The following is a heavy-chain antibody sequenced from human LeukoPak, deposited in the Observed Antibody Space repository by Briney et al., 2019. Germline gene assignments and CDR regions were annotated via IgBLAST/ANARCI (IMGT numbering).Heavy chain of an antibody. J-gene: IGHJ1*01. Sequence: GGSLRFSCAASGFTFSSYWMHWVRQAPGKGLVWVSRISTDGTYTEYADPVKGRFTISRDNAKDTLYLQVNSLRAEDTAVYYCAITVDCRATTDCYSYFHHWGQGTLVTVSS. CDR2: ISTDGTYT. CDR3: AITVDCRATTDCYSYFHH. V-gene: IGHV3-74*03. D-gene: IGHD2-21*02. CDR1: GFTFSSYW.